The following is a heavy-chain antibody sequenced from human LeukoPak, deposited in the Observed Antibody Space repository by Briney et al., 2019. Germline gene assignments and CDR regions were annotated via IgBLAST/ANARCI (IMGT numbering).Heavy chain of an antibody. D-gene: IGHD1-26*01. CDR1: GYTFTGYY. Sequence: ASVKVSCKASGYTFTGYYMHWVRQDPGHGLEWMGIINPSGGSPSYAQKFQGRVTMTRYTSTSTVYMELSSLRSEDTAVYYCARDRSVGATTTIDHWGQGTLVTVSS. CDR2: INPSGGSP. J-gene: IGHJ4*02. CDR3: ARDRSVGATTTIDH. V-gene: IGHV1-46*01.